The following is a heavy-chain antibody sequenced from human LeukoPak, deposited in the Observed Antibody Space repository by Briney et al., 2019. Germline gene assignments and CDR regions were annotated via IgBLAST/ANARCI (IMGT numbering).Heavy chain of an antibody. CDR2: ITSSSSYI. CDR1: GFTLSSYS. V-gene: IGHV3-21*01. D-gene: IGHD5-24*01. CDR3: AREGDGYNSPIDY. Sequence: GGSLRLSCAASGFTLSSYSLNWVRQAPGKGLEWVSSITSSSSYIYYTDSVKGRFAISRDNAKNSLFLQMNSLRADDTAVYYCAREGDGYNSPIDYWGQGTLVTVSS. J-gene: IGHJ4*02.